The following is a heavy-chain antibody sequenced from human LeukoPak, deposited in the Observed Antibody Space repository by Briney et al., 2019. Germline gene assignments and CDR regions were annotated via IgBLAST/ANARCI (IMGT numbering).Heavy chain of an antibody. CDR2: MNPNSGNT. Sequence: ASVKVSCKASGYTFTSYDINWVRQATGQGLEWMGWMNPNSGNTGYAQKFQGRATMTRNTSISTAYMELSSLRSEDTAVYYCARGRGSWYLSYYYYGMDVWGQGTTVTVSS. V-gene: IGHV1-8*01. CDR3: ARGRGSWYLSYYYYGMDV. D-gene: IGHD6-13*01. CDR1: GYTFTSYD. J-gene: IGHJ6*02.